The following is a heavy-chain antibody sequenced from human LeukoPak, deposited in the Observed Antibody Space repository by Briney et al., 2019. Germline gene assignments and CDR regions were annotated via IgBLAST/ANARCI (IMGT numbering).Heavy chain of an antibody. CDR3: ARLGYLGYCSSTSCYTENWFDP. J-gene: IGHJ5*02. D-gene: IGHD2-2*02. CDR2: IYYSGST. CDR1: GGSTSSYY. V-gene: IGHV4-59*12. Sequence: SETLSLTCTVSGGSTSSYYWSWIRQPPGKGLEWIGYIYYSGSTNYNPSLKSRVTISVDTSKNQFSLKLSSVTAADTAVYYCARLGYLGYCSSTSCYTENWFDPWGQGTLVTVSS.